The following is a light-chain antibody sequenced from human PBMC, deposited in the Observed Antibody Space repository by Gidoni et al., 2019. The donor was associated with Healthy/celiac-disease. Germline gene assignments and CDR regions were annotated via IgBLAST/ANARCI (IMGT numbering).Light chain of an antibody. CDR1: QSVSSSY. J-gene: IGKJ1*01. Sequence: EIVLTQSPGTLSLSPGERATLSCRASQSVSSSYLAWYQQKPGQAPRLLIYGASSRATGIPDRFSGSGSGTDFTLTISRLEPEDFAVYYCQQYGSSGTFXXXTKVEIK. CDR2: GAS. CDR3: QQYGSSGT. V-gene: IGKV3-20*01.